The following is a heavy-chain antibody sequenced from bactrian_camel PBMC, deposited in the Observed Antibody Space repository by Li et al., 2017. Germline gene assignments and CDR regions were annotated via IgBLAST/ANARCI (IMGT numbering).Heavy chain of an antibody. D-gene: IGHD3*01. V-gene: IGHV3S55*01. CDR3: AADHSWHRCPPRQYGYSF. Sequence: HVQLVESGGGSVQAGGSLRLSCVASGDTIGRYCMGWFRQIPDKEREWVASIDGDDNTKYGNSVKGRFTVSQDNAANALYLQMNNLKPEDTGVYYCAADHSWHRCPPRQYGYSFWGRGTQVTVS. CDR1: GDTIGRYC. CDR2: IDGDDNT. J-gene: IGHJ4*01.